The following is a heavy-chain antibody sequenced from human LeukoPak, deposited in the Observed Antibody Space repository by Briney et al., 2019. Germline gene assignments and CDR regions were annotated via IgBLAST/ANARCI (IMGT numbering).Heavy chain of an antibody. V-gene: IGHV4-34*01. Sequence: PSETLSLTCAVYGGSFSGYYRSWIRQPPGKGLEWIGEINHSGSTNYNPSLKSRVTISVDTSKKQFSLKLSSVTAADTAVYYCARRGLRLGELSLVPETIRKASCFFDYWGQGTLVTVSS. CDR2: INHSGST. CDR3: ARRGLRLGELSLVPETIRKASCFFDY. J-gene: IGHJ4*02. CDR1: GGSFSGYY. D-gene: IGHD3-16*02.